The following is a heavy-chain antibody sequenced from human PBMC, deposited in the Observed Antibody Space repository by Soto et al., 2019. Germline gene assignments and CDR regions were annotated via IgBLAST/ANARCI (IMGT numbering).Heavy chain of an antibody. V-gene: IGHV1-46*01. CDR2: INPSGGRT. Sequence: ASVKVSCKASGYIFTSFHMHWVRQAPGQGLEWMGMINPSGGRTEYAQKFQGRVTMTSDTSTSTVYMELSTLRSEDTAAYYCARAGINWLDPWGHGTQVTVSS. J-gene: IGHJ5*02. D-gene: IGHD1-20*01. CDR3: ARAGINWLDP. CDR1: GYIFTSFH.